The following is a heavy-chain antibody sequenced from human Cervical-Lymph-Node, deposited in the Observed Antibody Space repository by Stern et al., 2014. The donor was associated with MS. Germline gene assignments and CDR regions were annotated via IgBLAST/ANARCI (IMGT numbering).Heavy chain of an antibody. CDR1: GFTFSSYS. CDR3: ARGRGGNYRYYFDY. CDR2: LSSGGSYI. Sequence: VQLVESGGGLVKPGGSLRLSCAASGFTFSSYSMNWVRQAPGKGLEWVASLSSGGSYIYYADSLKGGFTISRDNAKNSLYLQMNSLRAEDTAVYYCARGRGGNYRYYFDYWGQGTLVTVSS. J-gene: IGHJ4*02. D-gene: IGHD4-23*01. V-gene: IGHV3-21*01.